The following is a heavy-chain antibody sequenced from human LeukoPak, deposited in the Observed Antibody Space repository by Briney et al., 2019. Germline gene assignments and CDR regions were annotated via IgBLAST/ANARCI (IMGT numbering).Heavy chain of an antibody. CDR3: ARDLGIGTYDTSVPDDH. CDR1: GFTFSSYS. Sequence: PGGSLRLSRAASGFTFSSYSMNWVRQAPGKGLEWVSSITSSTFIYYADSVKGRFTISRDNAKNSLYLQMNSLSAEDTAVYYCARDLGIGTYDTSVPDDHWGQGTLVTVSS. V-gene: IGHV3-21*01. D-gene: IGHD3-9*01. J-gene: IGHJ4*02. CDR2: ITSSTFI.